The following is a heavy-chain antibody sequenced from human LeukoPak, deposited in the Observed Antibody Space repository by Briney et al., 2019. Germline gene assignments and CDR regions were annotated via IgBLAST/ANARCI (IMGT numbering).Heavy chain of an antibody. CDR1: GYTFTSRK. J-gene: IGHJ4*02. CDR2: ITPSSGSA. CDR3: ARDSTSWSFDY. D-gene: IGHD6-13*01. Sequence: GASVKVSCKASGYTFTSRKMHWVRQAPGQGLEWLGIITPSSGSASYAQNLQGRVTMTRDTSTSTVYTELTSLRSEDTAVYYCARDSTSWSFDYWGQGSLVTVSS. V-gene: IGHV1-46*04.